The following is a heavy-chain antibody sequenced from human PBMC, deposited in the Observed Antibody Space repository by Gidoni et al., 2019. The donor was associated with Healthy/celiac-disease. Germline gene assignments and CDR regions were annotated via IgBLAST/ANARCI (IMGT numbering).Heavy chain of an antibody. J-gene: IGHJ4*02. CDR2: IIPILGIA. D-gene: IGHD4-17*01. V-gene: IGHV1-69*09. CDR3: ARDYGDYGWYFDY. Sequence: QVQLVQSGDEVKKPGSSVKVSCTASGGNFSSYAIRWVRQAPGQGLEWMGRIIPILGIANYAQKFQGRVTITADKSTSTAYMELSSLRSEDTAVYYCARDYGDYGWYFDYWGQGTLVTVSS. CDR1: GGNFSSYA.